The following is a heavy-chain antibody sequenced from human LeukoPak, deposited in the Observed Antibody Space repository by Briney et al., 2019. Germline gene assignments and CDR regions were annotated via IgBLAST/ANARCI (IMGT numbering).Heavy chain of an antibody. CDR1: GYTFTGYF. V-gene: IGHV1-2*02. D-gene: IGHD2-15*01. Sequence: GASVKVSCKTSGYTFTGYFIHWVRQAPGQGPVWMGWINPNSGAATYAQKFLGRVTMTRDTSINIASMELSRLRSDDTAVYYCARDAGYCGVTNCHPLYVFDLWGQGTMVTVST. CDR3: ARDAGYCGVTNCHPLYVFDL. CDR2: INPNSGAA. J-gene: IGHJ3*01.